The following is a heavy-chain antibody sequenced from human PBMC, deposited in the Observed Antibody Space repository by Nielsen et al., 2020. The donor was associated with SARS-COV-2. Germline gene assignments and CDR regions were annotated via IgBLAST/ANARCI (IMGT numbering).Heavy chain of an antibody. CDR1: GFNVTTNY. Sequence: GESLKISCAASGFNVTTNYMSWVRQAPGKGLKWVSVIYSGGTTYYADSVKGRFTISRDNAKNSLYLQMNSLRAEDTAVYYCATDQNCSGGTCYFYGMDVWGQGTTVTVSS. V-gene: IGHV3-53*01. D-gene: IGHD2-15*01. CDR3: ATDQNCSGGTCYFYGMDV. CDR2: IYSGGTT. J-gene: IGHJ6*02.